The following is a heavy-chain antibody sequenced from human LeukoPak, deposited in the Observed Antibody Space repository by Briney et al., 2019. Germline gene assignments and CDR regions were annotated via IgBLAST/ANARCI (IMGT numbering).Heavy chain of an antibody. CDR2: IRYDGSNK. D-gene: IGHD3-9*01. V-gene: IGHV3-30*02. J-gene: IGHJ4*02. CDR3: AKDSDILTGYYNPFDY. CDR1: GFTFNTYS. Sequence: GGSLRLSCAASGFTFNTYSMNWVRQAPGKGLEWVAFIRYDGSNKYYADSVKGRFTISRDNSKNTLYLQMNSLRAEDTAVYYCAKDSDILTGYYNPFDYWGQGTLVTVSS.